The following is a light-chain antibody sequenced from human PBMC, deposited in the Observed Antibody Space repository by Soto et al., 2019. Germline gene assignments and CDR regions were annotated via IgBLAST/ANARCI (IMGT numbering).Light chain of an antibody. V-gene: IGKV3D-20*02. Sequence: EFVLRQSPGTLSLSRGERSTPSCGAIQSVSSSYLAWYQQKPGQAPRLLIYDASNRATGIPARFSGSGSGTDFTLTIGSLEPEDFAVYYCQQRSNWPPSTVGQGTRLEIK. CDR1: QSVSSSY. CDR3: QQRSNWPPST. J-gene: IGKJ5*01. CDR2: DAS.